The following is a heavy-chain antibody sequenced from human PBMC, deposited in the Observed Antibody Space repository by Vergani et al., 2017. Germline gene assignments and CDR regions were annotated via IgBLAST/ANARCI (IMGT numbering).Heavy chain of an antibody. CDR3: ARVWRYYDSSGYYNCYFDY. CDR1: GGSISSYY. V-gene: IGHV4-59*01. CDR2: IYYSGST. D-gene: IGHD3-22*01. J-gene: IGHJ4*02. Sequence: QVQLQESGPGLVKPSETLSLTCTVSGGSISSYYWSWIRQPPGKGLEWIGYIYYSGSTNYNPSLKSRVTISVDTSKNQFSLKLSSVTAADTAVYYCARVWRYYDSSGYYNCYFDYWGQGTLVTVSS.